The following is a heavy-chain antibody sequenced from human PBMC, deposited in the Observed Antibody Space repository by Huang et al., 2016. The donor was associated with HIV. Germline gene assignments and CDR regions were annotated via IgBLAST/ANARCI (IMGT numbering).Heavy chain of an antibody. D-gene: IGHD7-27*01. Sequence: QITLKESGPTVIKPTQTLPLTCCFSGFSLNHKGVGVGWIRQPPGKALEWLVLSYWDDDKRFTPSLKNRITITKDTSKNQVVFTMTNLDPMDTGTYYCAHIGRLGNYYMDVWGNGTTVTVSS. CDR3: AHIGRLGNYYMDV. CDR2: SYWDDDK. CDR1: GFSLNHKGVG. J-gene: IGHJ6*03. V-gene: IGHV2-5*02.